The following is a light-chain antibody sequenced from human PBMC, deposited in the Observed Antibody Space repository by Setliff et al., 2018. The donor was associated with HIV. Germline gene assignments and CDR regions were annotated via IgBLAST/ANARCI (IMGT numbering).Light chain of an antibody. CDR2: DVT. Sequence: SALTQPRSVSGSPGQSVTISCTGANSGFGYVSWYQQDPGKAPKLIIYDVTKRPSGVPDRFSGSKSGNTASLTISGLQAEDEGDYYCYSFAGSVFVFGTGTKV. J-gene: IGLJ1*01. CDR3: YSFAGSVFV. V-gene: IGLV2-11*01. CDR1: NSGFGY.